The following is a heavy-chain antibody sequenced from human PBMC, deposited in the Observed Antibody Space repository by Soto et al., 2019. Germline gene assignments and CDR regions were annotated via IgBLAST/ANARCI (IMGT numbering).Heavy chain of an antibody. D-gene: IGHD5-18*01. V-gene: IGHV4-30-4*01. CDR1: GGSVTSDDDY. Sequence: PSETLSLTCTVSGGSVTSDDDYLTWIRQSPGKGLEWIGYISNSGSTGYNPSLKTRLSMSVDRSKNQFTLRLTSVIAADTAVYFCATESGSTYGYFDHWGQGTQVTVSS. CDR3: ATESGSTYGYFDH. CDR2: ISNSGST. J-gene: IGHJ4*02.